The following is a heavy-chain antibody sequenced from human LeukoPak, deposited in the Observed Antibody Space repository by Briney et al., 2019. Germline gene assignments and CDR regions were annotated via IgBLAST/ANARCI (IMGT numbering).Heavy chain of an antibody. CDR3: ARDGRDSSGWYRNFDY. D-gene: IGHD6-19*01. V-gene: IGHV3-30-3*01. CDR2: ISYDGSNK. CDR1: GFTFSSYA. J-gene: IGHJ4*02. Sequence: GRSLRLSCAASGFTFSSYAMHWVRQAPGKGPEWVAVISYDGSNKYYADSVKGRFTISRDNSKNTLYLQMNSLRAEDTAVYYCARDGRDSSGWYRNFDYWGQGTLVTVSS.